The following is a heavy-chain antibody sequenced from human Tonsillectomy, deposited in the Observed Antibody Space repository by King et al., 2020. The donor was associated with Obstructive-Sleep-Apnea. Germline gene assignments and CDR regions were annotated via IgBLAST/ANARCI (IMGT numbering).Heavy chain of an antibody. CDR2: IKSKTDGGTP. CDR1: GFTVSNAW. V-gene: IGHV3-15*01. D-gene: IGHD2-8*01. CDR3: TVNLGYCTNGVCYL. Sequence: VQLVESGGGLVKPGGSLRLSFAAAGFTVSNAWMSWVRQAPGKVLEWVGRIKSKTDGGTPDYAAPVKGRFTISRDDSKNTLYLQMNSLKTEDTAVYYCTVNLGYCTNGVCYLWGQGTLVTVSS. J-gene: IGHJ4*02.